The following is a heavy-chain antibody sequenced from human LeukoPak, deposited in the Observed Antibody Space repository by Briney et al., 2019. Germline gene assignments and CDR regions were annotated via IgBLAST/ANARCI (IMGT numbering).Heavy chain of an antibody. CDR1: GFTFSSYW. D-gene: IGHD3-16*02. V-gene: IGHV3-74*01. CDR2: INSDGSST. J-gene: IGHJ3*02. Sequence: PGGSLRLSCAASGFTFSSYWMHWVRQAPGKGLVWVSRINSDGSSTSYADSVKGRFTISRDNAKNTLYLQMNSPRAEDTAVYYCARGGYDYVWGSYPLPDAFDIWGQGTMVTVSS. CDR3: ARGGYDYVWGSYPLPDAFDI.